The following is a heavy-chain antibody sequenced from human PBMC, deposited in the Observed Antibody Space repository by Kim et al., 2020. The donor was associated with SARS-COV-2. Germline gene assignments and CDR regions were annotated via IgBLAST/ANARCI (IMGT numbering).Heavy chain of an antibody. Sequence: ADSVKGRFAISRDNAKNSLYRQMNSLRAEETALYYCAKDMYSSSWYLFDYWGQGTLVTVSS. D-gene: IGHD6-13*01. V-gene: IGHV3-9*01. CDR3: AKDMYSSSWYLFDY. J-gene: IGHJ4*02.